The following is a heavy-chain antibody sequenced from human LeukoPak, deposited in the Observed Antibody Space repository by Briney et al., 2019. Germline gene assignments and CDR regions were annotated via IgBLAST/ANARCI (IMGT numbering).Heavy chain of an antibody. CDR3: ARDRSVADTSLGY. V-gene: IGHV4-4*08. J-gene: IGHJ4*02. D-gene: IGHD6-19*01. CDR2: IYTSGST. CDR1: GGSISSYY. Sequence: SETLSLTCTVSGGSISSYYWSWIRQPPGKGLEWIGYIYTSGSTNYNPSLKSRVTISADTSKNQFSLKLSSVTAADTAVYYCARDRSVADTSLGYWGQGTLVTVSS.